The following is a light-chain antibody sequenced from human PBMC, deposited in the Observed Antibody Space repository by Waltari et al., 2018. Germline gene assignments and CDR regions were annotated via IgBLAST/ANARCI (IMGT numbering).Light chain of an antibody. CDR1: QGISSY. Sequence: AIWMTRSPSLLSASTGDRVPIRCRMSQGISSYLALYQQKPGKAPELLIYAASTLQSGVPSMFRGSGSGTDFTLTISCLQSEDFSTYYCQQYYSFPLTFGGGTKVEIK. V-gene: IGKV1D-8*02. CDR3: QQYYSFPLT. J-gene: IGKJ4*01. CDR2: AAS.